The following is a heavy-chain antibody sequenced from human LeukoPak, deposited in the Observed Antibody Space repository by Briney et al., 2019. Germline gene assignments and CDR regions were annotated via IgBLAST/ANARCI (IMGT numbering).Heavy chain of an antibody. Sequence: PSETLSLTCTVSGGSISSYYWSWIRQPPRKGLEWIGYIYYSGSTNYNPSLKSRVTISVDTSKNQFSLKLSSVTAADTAVYYCARRGYDILTGSGWFDPWGQGTLVTVSS. J-gene: IGHJ5*02. D-gene: IGHD3-9*01. CDR2: IYYSGST. CDR1: GGSISSYY. V-gene: IGHV4-59*08. CDR3: ARRGYDILTGSGWFDP.